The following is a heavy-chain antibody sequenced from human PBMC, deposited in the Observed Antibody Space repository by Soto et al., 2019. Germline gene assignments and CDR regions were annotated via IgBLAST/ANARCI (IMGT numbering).Heavy chain of an antibody. V-gene: IGHV1-18*01. CDR2: ISAYNGNT. CDR3: ARDYDFWSGPPASPNYYGMDV. CDR1: GYTFTSYG. Sequence: EASVKVSCKASGYTFTSYGISWVRQAPGQGHEWMEWISAYNGNTNYAQKLQGRVTMTTDTSTSTAYMELRSLRSDDTAVYYCARDYDFWSGPPASPNYYGMDVWGQGTTVTVSS. J-gene: IGHJ6*02. D-gene: IGHD3-3*01.